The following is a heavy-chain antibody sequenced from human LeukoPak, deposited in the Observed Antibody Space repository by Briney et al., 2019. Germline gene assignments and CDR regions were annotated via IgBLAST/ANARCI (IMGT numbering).Heavy chain of an antibody. J-gene: IGHJ3*02. CDR2: INPNSGGT. Sequence: ASMKVSCKASGYTFTGYYMHWVRQAPGQGLEWMGWINPNSGGTNYAQKFQGRVTMTRDTSISTAYMELSRLRSDDTAVYYCASITVTTSDAFDIWGQGTMVTVSS. D-gene: IGHD4-17*01. CDR3: ASITVTTSDAFDI. V-gene: IGHV1-2*02. CDR1: GYTFTGYY.